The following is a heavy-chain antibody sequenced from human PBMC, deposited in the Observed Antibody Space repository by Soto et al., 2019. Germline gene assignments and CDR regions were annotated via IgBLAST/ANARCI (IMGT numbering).Heavy chain of an antibody. CDR1: GYSFTSYW. CDR3: ARLDDDVWGSYRLPSYGMDV. CDR2: IYPGDSDT. J-gene: IGHJ6*04. V-gene: IGHV5-51*01. Sequence: LGDSLKISCKGSGYSFTSYWIGWVRQMPGKGLEWMGIIYPGDSDTRYNPSFQGQVTISADKSISTAYLQWSSLKASATAMYYWARLDDDVWGSYRLPSYGMDVWGKGTTVTVSS. D-gene: IGHD3-16*02.